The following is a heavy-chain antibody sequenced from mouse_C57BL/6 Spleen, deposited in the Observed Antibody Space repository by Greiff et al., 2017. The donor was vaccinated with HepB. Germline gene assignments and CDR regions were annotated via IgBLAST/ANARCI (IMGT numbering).Heavy chain of an antibody. CDR3: SHSSGDAMDY. J-gene: IGHJ4*01. V-gene: IGHV14-4*01. Sequence: VQLQQSGAELVRPGASVKLSCTASGFNIKDDYMHWVKQRPEQGLEWIGWIDPENGDTEYASKFQGKATITADTSSNTAYLQLSSLTSEVTAVYYCSHSSGDAMDYWGQGTSVTVSS. CDR1: GFNIKDDY. CDR2: IDPENGDT. D-gene: IGHD3-2*02.